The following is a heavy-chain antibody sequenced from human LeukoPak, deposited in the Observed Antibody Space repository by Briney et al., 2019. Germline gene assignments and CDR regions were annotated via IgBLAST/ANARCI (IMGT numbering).Heavy chain of an antibody. CDR1: GASISSDY. CDR3: ARAVGGDGSGSL. J-gene: IGHJ4*02. CDR2: IHYTGTT. D-gene: IGHD3-10*01. V-gene: IGHV4-59*01. Sequence: SETLSLTCTVSGASISSDYWNWIRQPPGKGLEWIGYIHYTGTTNYNPSLKSRVTISVDTSKNQFSLKLSSVTAADTAVYYCARAVGGDGSGSLWGPGTLVTVSS.